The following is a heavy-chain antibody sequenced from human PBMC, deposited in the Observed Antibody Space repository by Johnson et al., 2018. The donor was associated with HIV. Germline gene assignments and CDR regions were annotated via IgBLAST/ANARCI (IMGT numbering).Heavy chain of an antibody. CDR2: IYSGGST. D-gene: IGHD1-26*01. CDR3: ARDRSGNDAFDI. J-gene: IGHJ3*02. CDR1: GFTFSNAW. Sequence: EVQLVESGGGLVKPGGSLRLSCAASGFTFSNAWMSWVRQAPGKGLEWVSVIYSGGSTYYADSVKGRFTISRDNSKNTLYLQMNSLRAEDTAVYYCARDRSGNDAFDIWGQGTMVTVSS. V-gene: IGHV3-66*02.